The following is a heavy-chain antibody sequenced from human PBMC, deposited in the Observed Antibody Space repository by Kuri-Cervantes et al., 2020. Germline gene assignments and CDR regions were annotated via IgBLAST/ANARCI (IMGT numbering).Heavy chain of an antibody. CDR2: IYYSGST. V-gene: IGHV4-30-4*02. J-gene: IGHJ5*02. CDR1: GGSISSGDYY. CDR3: ARVLGYYDRAWFDP. Sequence: SETLSLTCTVSGGSISSGDYYWSWIRQPPGKGLEWIGYIYYSGSTYYNPSLKSRVTISVDTSKNQFSLKLSSVTAADTAVYYCARVLGYYDRAWFDPWGQGTLVTVSS. D-gene: IGHD3-22*01.